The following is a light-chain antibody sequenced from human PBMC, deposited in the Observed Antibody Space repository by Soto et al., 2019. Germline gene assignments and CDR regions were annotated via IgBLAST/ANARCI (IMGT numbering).Light chain of an antibody. CDR2: EVS. V-gene: IGLV2-14*01. Sequence: QSALTQPASVSGSPGQSITISCTGTSSDVGGYNYVSWYQQHPGKAPKVMIYEVSNRPSGVSNRFSGSKSGNTASLTISGLQAEDGADYYCSSYTSSSTLVVFGTGTKLTVL. CDR3: SSYTSSSTLVV. J-gene: IGLJ1*01. CDR1: SSDVGGYNY.